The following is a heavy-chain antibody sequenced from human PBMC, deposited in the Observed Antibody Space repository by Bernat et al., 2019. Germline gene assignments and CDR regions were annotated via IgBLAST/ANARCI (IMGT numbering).Heavy chain of an antibody. J-gene: IGHJ4*02. D-gene: IGHD2-2*01. V-gene: IGHV4-59*01. CDR1: GGSISSYY. Sequence: QVQLQESGPGLVKPSETLSLTCTVPGGSISSYYWSWIRQPPGKGLEWIGYIYYSGSTNYNPSLKSRVTISVDTSKNQFSLKLSSVTAADTAVYYCARFNCISTSCYGGDYFDYWGQGTLVTVSS. CDR3: ARFNCISTSCYGGDYFDY. CDR2: IYYSGST.